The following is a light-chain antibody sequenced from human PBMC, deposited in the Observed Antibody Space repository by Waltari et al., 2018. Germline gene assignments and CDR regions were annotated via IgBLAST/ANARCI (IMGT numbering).Light chain of an antibody. CDR2: GTS. V-gene: IGKV3-20*01. CDR3: QQYDGEVVT. CDR1: QSVTSSS. Sequence: EIVLTQSPGTLSLSPGERATLPCRASQSVTSSSLTWYQQKLGQAPRLLIYGTSSRATGIPDRISGSGSGTDFTLTISRLEPEDFAIYYCQQYDGEVVTFGGGTKVEI. J-gene: IGKJ4*01.